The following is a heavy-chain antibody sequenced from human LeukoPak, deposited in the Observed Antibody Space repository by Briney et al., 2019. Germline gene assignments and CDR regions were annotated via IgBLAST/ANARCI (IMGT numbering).Heavy chain of an antibody. V-gene: IGHV1-69*13. CDR2: IIPIFGTA. Sequence: SVKVSCKAFGGTFSSYAISWVRQAPGQGLEWIGGIIPIFGTANYAQKFQGRVTITADESTSTAYMELSSLRSEDTAVYYCARSRYSGYDYRYYYYYMDVWGKGTTVTVSS. CDR3: ARSRYSGYDYRYYYYYMDV. J-gene: IGHJ6*03. D-gene: IGHD5-12*01. CDR1: GGTFSSYA.